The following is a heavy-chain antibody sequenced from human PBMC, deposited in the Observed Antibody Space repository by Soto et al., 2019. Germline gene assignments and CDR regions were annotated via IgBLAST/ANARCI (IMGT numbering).Heavy chain of an antibody. J-gene: IGHJ4*02. CDR3: ARGRPVGNYFDY. CDR1: GGPISRGGYY. D-gene: IGHD1-26*01. V-gene: IGHV4-31*03. CDR2: IDYSGST. Sequence: PSETLSLPCSVSGGPISRGGYYWNWIRQHPGKGLEWIGYIDYSGSTYYNPSLKSRVTISVDTSKNQFSLQLSSVTAAASAVYFFARGRPVGNYFDYWGQGTPDTVTS.